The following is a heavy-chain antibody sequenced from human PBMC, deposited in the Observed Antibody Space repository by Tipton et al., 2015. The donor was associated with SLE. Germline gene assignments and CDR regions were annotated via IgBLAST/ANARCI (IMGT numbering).Heavy chain of an antibody. V-gene: IGHV5-51*03. CDR3: ARAIIVGAYYYYGMDV. J-gene: IGHJ6*02. CDR2: IYPGDSDT. Sequence: QSGPEVKKPGESLKISCKGSGYSFTSYWIGWVRQMPGKGLEWMGIIYPGDSDTRYSPSFQGQVTISADKSISTAYLQWSSLKASDTAMYYCARAIIVGAYYYYGMDVWGQGTTVTVSS. D-gene: IGHD1-26*01. CDR1: GYSFTSYW.